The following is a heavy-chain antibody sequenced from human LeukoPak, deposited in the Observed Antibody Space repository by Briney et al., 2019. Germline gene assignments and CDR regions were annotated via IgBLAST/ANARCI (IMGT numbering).Heavy chain of an antibody. CDR3: AKRPSDYGDYVTYFDY. D-gene: IGHD4-17*01. CDR1: GFSFISYG. CDR2: ISDDGRNK. Sequence: GGSLRLSCAASGFSFISYGMHWVRQAPGKGLEWVGVISDDGRNKKYADSVKGRFTISRDNSKDTLYLQMNSLRDGDTAVYYCAKRPSDYGDYVTYFDYWGQGTLVTVSS. V-gene: IGHV3-30*18. J-gene: IGHJ4*02.